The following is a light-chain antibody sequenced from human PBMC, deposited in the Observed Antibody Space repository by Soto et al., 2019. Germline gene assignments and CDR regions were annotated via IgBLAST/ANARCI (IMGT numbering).Light chain of an antibody. CDR3: QPSEA. CDR1: QGISSY. J-gene: IGKJ3*01. V-gene: IGKV1-9*01. Sequence: IQLTQSPSSLSASVGDRVTITCRASQGISSYLAWYQQKPGKAPKLLIYAASTLQSGVPSRFSGSGSGTDFTLTIGCLQPEDFATYYCQPSEAFGPGTKVDIK. CDR2: AAS.